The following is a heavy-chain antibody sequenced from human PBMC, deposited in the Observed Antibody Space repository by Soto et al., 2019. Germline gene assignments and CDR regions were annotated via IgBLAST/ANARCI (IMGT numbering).Heavy chain of an antibody. CDR2: INHSGST. Sequence: PSETLSLTCAVYGGSFSGYYWSWIRQPPGKGLEWIGEINHSGSTNYNPSLKGRVTISVDTSKNQFSLKLSSVTAADTAVYYCARAGGEYYDFWSGYYYYFDYWGQGTLVTVSS. CDR3: ARAGGEYYDFWSGYYYYFDY. V-gene: IGHV4-34*01. D-gene: IGHD3-3*01. J-gene: IGHJ4*02. CDR1: GGSFSGYY.